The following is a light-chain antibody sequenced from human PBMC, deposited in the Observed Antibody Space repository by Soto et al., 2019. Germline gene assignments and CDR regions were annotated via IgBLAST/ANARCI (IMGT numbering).Light chain of an antibody. CDR1: QTVNTY. CDR2: DAS. V-gene: IGKV3-11*01. CDR3: QQRGTSIT. Sequence: IVLTQSPATLSLWPGETAVLSCRASQTVNTYLSWSQQRPGQAPRLLIYDASKRVPGIPARFSGSGSGTDFPLTISSLEPEDFAVYYCQQRGTSITFGQGTRLDIE. J-gene: IGKJ5*01.